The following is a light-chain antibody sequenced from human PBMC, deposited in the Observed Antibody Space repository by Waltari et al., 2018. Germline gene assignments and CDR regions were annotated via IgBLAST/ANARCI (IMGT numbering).Light chain of an antibody. V-gene: IGLV1-40*01. CDR1: GSNIGAGYD. CDR3: QSYDTSLSVV. Sequence: QSVLTQPPSVSGAPGQRVTISCTGSGSNIGAGYDVPWYQRLPRAAPKLPIYGSTSRPLGVPARFFGSTSGTSASLAITGLQAEDEADYYCQSYDTSLSVVFGGGTKLTVL. CDR2: GST. J-gene: IGLJ3*02.